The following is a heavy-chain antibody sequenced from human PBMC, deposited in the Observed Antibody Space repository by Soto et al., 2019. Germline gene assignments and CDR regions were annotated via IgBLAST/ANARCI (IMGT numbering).Heavy chain of an antibody. CDR2: ISGSGGST. V-gene: IGHV3-23*01. CDR1: GFTFSSYA. J-gene: IGHJ4*02. CDR3: AKDTYYYDSSGYYGVGFDY. D-gene: IGHD3-22*01. Sequence: GGSLRLSCAASGFTFSSYAMSWVRQAPGKGLEWVSAISGSGGSTYYADSVKGRFTISRDNSKNTLYLQRNSLRAEDTAVYYCAKDTYYYDSSGYYGVGFDYWGQGTLVTVSS.